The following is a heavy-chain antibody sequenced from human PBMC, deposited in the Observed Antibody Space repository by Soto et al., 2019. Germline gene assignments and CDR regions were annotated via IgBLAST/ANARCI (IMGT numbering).Heavy chain of an antibody. CDR3: AKKGDYASGRINLFGP. Sequence: PSETLSLTCTVSGYSINSDNYWGWIRQPPGKGLEWIGRIYHSGSTYYNPSLKSRFTISKDTSKNQFSLRLTSVTAADTAMYYCAKKGDYASGRINLFGPWGQGTLVIVSS. CDR1: GYSINSDNY. J-gene: IGHJ5*02. CDR2: IYHSGST. V-gene: IGHV4-38-2*02. D-gene: IGHD3-10*01.